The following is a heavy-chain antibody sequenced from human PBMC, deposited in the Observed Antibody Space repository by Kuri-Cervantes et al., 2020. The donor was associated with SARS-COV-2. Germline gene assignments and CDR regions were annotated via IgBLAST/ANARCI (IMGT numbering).Heavy chain of an antibody. CDR2: INHSGST. J-gene: IGHJ4*02. Sequence: GSLRLSCAVYGGSFSGYYWSWIRQPPGKGLEWIGEINHSGSTNYNPSLKSRVTISVDTSKNQFSLKLSSVTAADTAVYYCARGIGYCSSTSCYYFDYWGQGTPVTVSS. CDR3: ARGIGYCSSTSCYYFDY. V-gene: IGHV4-34*01. D-gene: IGHD2-2*01. CDR1: GGSFSGYY.